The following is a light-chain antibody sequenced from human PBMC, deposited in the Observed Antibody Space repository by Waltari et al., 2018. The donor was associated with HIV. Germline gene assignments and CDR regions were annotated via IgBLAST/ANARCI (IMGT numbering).Light chain of an antibody. J-gene: IGLJ1*01. CDR2: EVS. Sequence: QSALTQPASLSGPPGQSIPISCTGTSSHVGGYNSVSWYQQHPVKAPKLMIYEVSNRPSGVSNRFSGSKSGNTASLTISGLQAEDEADYYCSSYTSSSTPYVFGTGTKVTVL. V-gene: IGLV2-14*01. CDR3: SSYTSSSTPYV. CDR1: SSHVGGYNS.